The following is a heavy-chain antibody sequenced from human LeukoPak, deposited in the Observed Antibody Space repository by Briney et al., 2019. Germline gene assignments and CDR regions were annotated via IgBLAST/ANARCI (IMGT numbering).Heavy chain of an antibody. Sequence: GGSLRLSCVASEFTFSDYYMSWIRQAPGKGLEWVSYISSSGSTMYYADSVKGRFTVSRDNAKNSLYLQMNSLRAEDTAVYYCARGADYYDSSGCYNYYYYGMDVWGQGTTVTVSS. CDR1: EFTFSDYY. CDR2: ISSSGSTM. V-gene: IGHV3-11*01. CDR3: ARGADYYDSSGCYNYYYYGMDV. D-gene: IGHD3-22*01. J-gene: IGHJ6*02.